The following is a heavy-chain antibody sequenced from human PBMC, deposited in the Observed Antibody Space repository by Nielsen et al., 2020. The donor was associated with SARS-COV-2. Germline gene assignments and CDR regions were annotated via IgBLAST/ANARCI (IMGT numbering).Heavy chain of an antibody. J-gene: IGHJ5*02. CDR1: GYTFATHG. D-gene: IGHD3-3*01. Sequence: ASVKISCKAFGYTFATHGITWVRQAPGQGLEWMGWISGHNGKTKYAQKFQGRVTITIDTSTTTAYMELRSLKSDDTAVYYCARVRDVEVVAENWFDPWGQGTLVTVSS. CDR2: ISGHNGKT. V-gene: IGHV1-18*04. CDR3: ARVRDVEVVAENWFDP.